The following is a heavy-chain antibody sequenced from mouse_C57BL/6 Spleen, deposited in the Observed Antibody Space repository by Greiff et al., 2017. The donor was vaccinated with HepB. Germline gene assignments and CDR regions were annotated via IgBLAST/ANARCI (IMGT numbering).Heavy chain of an antibody. CDR1: GFTFSSYA. V-gene: IGHV5-9-1*02. CDR3: TRALRLYWYFDV. J-gene: IGHJ1*03. CDR2: ISSGGDYI. D-gene: IGHD1-2*01. Sequence: EVMLVESGEGLVKPGGSLKLSCAASGFTFSSYAMSWVRQTPEKRLEWVAYISSGGDYIYYADTVKGRFTISRDNARNTLYLQMSSLKSEDTAMYYCTRALRLYWYFDVWGTGTTVTVSS.